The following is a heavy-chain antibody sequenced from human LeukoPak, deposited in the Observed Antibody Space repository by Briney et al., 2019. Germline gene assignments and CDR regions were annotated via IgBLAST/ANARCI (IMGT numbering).Heavy chain of an antibody. CDR1: GFSFRNYW. Sequence: GGSLRRSCAASGFSFRNYWMSWVRQAPGKGLEWVANIRQDGNEIYYMDSVKGRFTISRDNAKKSLYLQMNLLRAEDTAVYYCARVDDSSGPGFGAYWGQGTLVTVSS. J-gene: IGHJ4*02. CDR3: ARVDDSSGPGFGAY. CDR2: IRQDGNEI. V-gene: IGHV3-7*01. D-gene: IGHD3-22*01.